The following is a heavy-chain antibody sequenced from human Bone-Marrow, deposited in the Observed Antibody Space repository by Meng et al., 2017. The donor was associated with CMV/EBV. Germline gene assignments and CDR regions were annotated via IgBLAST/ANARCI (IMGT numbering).Heavy chain of an antibody. Sequence: ASVKVSCKTSGYTFATYGISWVRQAPGQGLEWMGWISTYNANTNYAQNLQGRVTMTTDTSTTTVYMELRSLTSDDTAVYYCARGVGASKVSNFDSWGQGTLVTVSS. V-gene: IGHV1-18*01. CDR2: ISTYNANT. J-gene: IGHJ4*02. CDR1: GYTFATYG. CDR3: ARGVGASKVSNFDS. D-gene: IGHD1-26*01.